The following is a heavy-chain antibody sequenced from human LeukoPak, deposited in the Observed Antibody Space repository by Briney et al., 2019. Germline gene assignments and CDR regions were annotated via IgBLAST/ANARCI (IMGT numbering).Heavy chain of an antibody. CDR3: ARDIPSGFYTPDY. V-gene: IGHV3-7*01. D-gene: IGHD5-12*01. CDR1: GFTFGDYW. Sequence: GGSLRLSWVAAGFTFGDYWMRWVRQAAGRGREWVGNIETDGDEKNYVDSVKGRFTISRDNARNSLYLQMSSLRVEDTAVYYCARDIPSGFYTPDYWGRGTLVTVSS. J-gene: IGHJ4*02. CDR2: IETDGDEK.